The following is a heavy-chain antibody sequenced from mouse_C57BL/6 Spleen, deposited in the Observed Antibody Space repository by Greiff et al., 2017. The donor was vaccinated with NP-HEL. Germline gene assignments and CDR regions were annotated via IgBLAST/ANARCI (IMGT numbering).Heavy chain of an antibody. Sequence: EVQVVESGGGLVKPGGSLKLSCAASGFTFSDYGMHWVRQAPEKGLEWVAYISSGSSTIYYADTVKGRFTISRDNAKNTLFLQMTSLRSEDTAMYYCASYGNYPYYAMDYWGQGTSVTVSS. V-gene: IGHV5-17*01. J-gene: IGHJ4*01. CDR1: GFTFSDYG. D-gene: IGHD2-1*01. CDR2: ISSGSSTI. CDR3: ASYGNYPYYAMDY.